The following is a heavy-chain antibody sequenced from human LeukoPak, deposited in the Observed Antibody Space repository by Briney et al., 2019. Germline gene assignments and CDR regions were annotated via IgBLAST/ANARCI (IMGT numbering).Heavy chain of an antibody. J-gene: IGHJ4*02. CDR1: GGSISSYY. Sequence: XTXXGGSISSYYWSWLRQPPGKGLEWIGYIYYSGSTNYNPSLTSRVTISVDTSKNQFSLKLSSVTAADTAVYYCARDAGDSYFDYWGQGTLVTVSS. CDR3: ARDAGDSYFDY. V-gene: IGHV4-59*01. D-gene: IGHD3-10*01. CDR2: IYYSGST.